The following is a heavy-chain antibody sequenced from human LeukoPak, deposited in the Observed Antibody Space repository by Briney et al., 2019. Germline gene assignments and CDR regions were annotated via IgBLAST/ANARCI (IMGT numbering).Heavy chain of an antibody. CDR1: GYTFSNYW. V-gene: IGHV3-74*01. CDR3: ARVDILTGYLDY. Sequence: GASVKVSCKASGYTFSNYWMHRVRQAPGKGLVWVSRINTDGSSTKYADSVKGRFTISRDNAKNTLYLQMNSLRAEDTAVYYCARVDILTGYLDYWGQGTLVTVSS. D-gene: IGHD3-9*01. J-gene: IGHJ4*02. CDR2: INTDGSST.